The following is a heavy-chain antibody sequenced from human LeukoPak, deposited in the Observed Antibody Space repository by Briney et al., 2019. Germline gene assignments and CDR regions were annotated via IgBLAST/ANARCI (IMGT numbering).Heavy chain of an antibody. V-gene: IGHV3-30-3*01. CDR3: ASNRLAIAVQGAFDI. CDR2: ISYDGSNK. J-gene: IGHJ3*02. CDR1: GFTFSSYA. D-gene: IGHD6-19*01. Sequence: GGSLRLSCAASGFTFSSYAMHWVRQAPGKGLEWVAVISYDGSNKYYADSVKGRFTISRDNSKNTLYLQMNSLRAEDTAVYYCASNRLAIAVQGAFDIWGQGTMVTVSS.